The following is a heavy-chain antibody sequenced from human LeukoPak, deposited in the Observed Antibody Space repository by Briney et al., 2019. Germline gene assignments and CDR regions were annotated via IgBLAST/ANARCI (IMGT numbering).Heavy chain of an antibody. CDR2: ISGSGGST. J-gene: IGHJ4*02. CDR1: GFTFSSYS. V-gene: IGHV3-23*01. D-gene: IGHD1-26*01. Sequence: GGSLRLSCAASGFTFSSYSMSWVRQAPGKGLEWVSAISGSGGSTYYAGSVKGRFTISRDNYKNTLYLQMNSLRAEDTAVYYCARISGSNRDYWGQGTLVTVSS. CDR3: ARISGSNRDY.